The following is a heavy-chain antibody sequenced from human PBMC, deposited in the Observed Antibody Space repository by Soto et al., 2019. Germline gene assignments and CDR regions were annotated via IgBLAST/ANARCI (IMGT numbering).Heavy chain of an antibody. CDR1: GGSISSSNW. Sequence: SETLSLTCAVSGGSISSSNWWSWVRQPPGKGLEWIGEIYHSGSTNYNPSLKSRVTISVDKSKNQFSLKLSSVTAADTAVYYCARDGGSYYYYYGMDVWGQGTTVTVSS. CDR2: IYHSGST. V-gene: IGHV4-4*02. CDR3: ARDGGSYYYYYGMDV. D-gene: IGHD1-26*01. J-gene: IGHJ6*02.